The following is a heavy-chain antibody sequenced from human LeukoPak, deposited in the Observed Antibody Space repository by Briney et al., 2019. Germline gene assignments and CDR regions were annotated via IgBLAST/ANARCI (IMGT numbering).Heavy chain of an antibody. CDR3: ARGYSSGWPDF. D-gene: IGHD6-25*01. CDR2: IYGGGST. J-gene: IGHJ4*02. V-gene: IGHV3-53*01. Sequence: PGGSLRLSCAASGFTVSTSYMNWVRQAPGKGLEWVSVIYGGGSTYYADSVRGRFTISRDNSKNTLYLQMNSLRAEDTAVYFCARGYSSGWPDFWGQGTLVT. CDR1: GFTVSTSY.